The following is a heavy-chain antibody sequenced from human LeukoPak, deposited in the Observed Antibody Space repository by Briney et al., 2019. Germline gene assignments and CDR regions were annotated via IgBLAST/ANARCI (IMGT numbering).Heavy chain of an antibody. Sequence: PSETLSLTCAVYGGSFSGYYWSWIRQPPGKGLEWIGSIYYSGSTYYNPSLKSRVTISVDTSKNQFSLKLSSVTAADTAVYYCASSAGPFLFDPWGQGTLVTVSS. CDR1: GGSFSGYY. J-gene: IGHJ5*02. V-gene: IGHV4-34*01. CDR3: ASSAGPFLFDP. CDR2: IYYSGST.